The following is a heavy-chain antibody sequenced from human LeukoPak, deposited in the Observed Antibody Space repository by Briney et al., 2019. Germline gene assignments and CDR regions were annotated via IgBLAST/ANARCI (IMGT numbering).Heavy chain of an antibody. D-gene: IGHD3-16*01. CDR2: IYPVDSDT. CDR1: GYSFTSYW. Sequence: GESLKISCKGSGYSFTSYWIGWVRQMPGKGLEWMGIIYPVDSDTRYSPSFQGQVTISADKSISTAYLQWSSLKASDTAMYYCARLGETVGSADYYGMDVWGQGTTVTVSS. V-gene: IGHV5-51*01. J-gene: IGHJ6*02. CDR3: ARLGETVGSADYYGMDV.